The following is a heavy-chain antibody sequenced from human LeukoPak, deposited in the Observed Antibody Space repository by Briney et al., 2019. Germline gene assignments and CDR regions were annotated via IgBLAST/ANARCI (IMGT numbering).Heavy chain of an antibody. D-gene: IGHD4-23*01. V-gene: IGHV3-30*04. CDR2: ISYDGSNK. CDR3: ARDGGRWFPSDY. Sequence: PGGSLRLSCAASGFTFSSYAMHWVRQAPGKGLEWVTVISYDGSNKYYADSVKGRFTISRDNSKNTLYLQMNSVRAEDTAVYYCARDGGRWFPSDYWGQGTLVTVSS. J-gene: IGHJ4*02. CDR1: GFTFSSYA.